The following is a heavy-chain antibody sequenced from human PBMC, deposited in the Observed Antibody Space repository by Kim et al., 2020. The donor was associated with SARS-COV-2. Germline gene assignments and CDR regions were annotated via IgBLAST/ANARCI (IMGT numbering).Heavy chain of an antibody. D-gene: IGHD1-26*01. Sequence: GGSLRLSCAASGFTLSQHWMSWVRQAPGKGLEWVANINRGGSGKYYVDSVKGRFTISKDNAKNSLYLQMDSLRVDDTAMYYCARDKGSGSYWEGFDFWGPGTLVTVSS. J-gene: IGHJ4*02. CDR2: INRGGSGK. CDR3: ARDKGSGSYWEGFDF. V-gene: IGHV3-7*03. CDR1: GFTLSQHW.